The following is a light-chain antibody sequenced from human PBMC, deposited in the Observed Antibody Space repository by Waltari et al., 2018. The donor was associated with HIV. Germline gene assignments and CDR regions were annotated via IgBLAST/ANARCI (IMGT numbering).Light chain of an antibody. CDR3: QQFSDSPLT. J-gene: IGKJ4*01. CDR1: QSVTNNY. Sequence: EIVLTQSPGTLSLSPGERATLACRASQSVTNNYLAWYQQKPGQAPRLLIYDGSNRAPGIPDRFSGGGSGTDFSLTISRLEPEDFAVYYCQQFSDSPLTFGGGTKVEIK. V-gene: IGKV3-20*01. CDR2: DGS.